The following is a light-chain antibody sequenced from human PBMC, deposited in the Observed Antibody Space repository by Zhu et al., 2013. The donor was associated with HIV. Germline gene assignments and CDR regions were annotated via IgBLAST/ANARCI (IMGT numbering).Light chain of an antibody. CDR3: QVWDSSSDHYV. J-gene: IGLJ1*01. Sequence: SYVLTQPPSVSVAPGKTATITCVGNDIGSRSLHWYQQKPGQAPVLVVYDDSARPSGIPERFSGSNSGNTATLTISRVDVGDEADYYCQVWDSSSDHYVFGTGTKVTVL. CDR2: DDS. V-gene: IGLV3-21*03. CDR1: DIGSRS.